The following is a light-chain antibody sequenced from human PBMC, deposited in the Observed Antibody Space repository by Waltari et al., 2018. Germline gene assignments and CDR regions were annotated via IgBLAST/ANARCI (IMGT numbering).Light chain of an antibody. CDR3: CSYAGSTTYV. CDR1: SRDVGRYKF. Sequence: QSALTQPASVSGSPGPSITLSCTGTSRDVGRYKFVSWYQQYPGKAPKLMIYEVSQRPSGVSNRFSGSKSGNTASLTISGLQAEDEADYYCCSYAGSTTYVFGTGTKVTVL. J-gene: IGLJ1*01. CDR2: EVS. V-gene: IGLV2-23*02.